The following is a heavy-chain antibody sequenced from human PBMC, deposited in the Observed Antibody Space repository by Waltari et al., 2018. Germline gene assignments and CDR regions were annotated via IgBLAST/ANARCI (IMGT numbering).Heavy chain of an antibody. CDR3: ARANGGLIGS. V-gene: IGHV4-4*02. J-gene: IGHJ5*02. Sequence: QVHLQESGPGLVRPSEALSLTCHVSGACIRGGDWWIWVWQSPGKRLEWIGEIHHSGRTNSNPSLKNRLTLSVDESRNQFFLKITSVTAADTALYFCARANGGLIGSWGQGIVVTVSS. CDR2: IHHSGRT. CDR1: GACIRGGDW. D-gene: IGHD3-16*01.